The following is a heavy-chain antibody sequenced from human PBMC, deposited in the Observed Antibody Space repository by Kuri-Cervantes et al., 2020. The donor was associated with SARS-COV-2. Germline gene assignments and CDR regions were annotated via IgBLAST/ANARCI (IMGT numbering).Heavy chain of an antibody. CDR1: GYTFTSYD. CDR3: AGRLRFSHSDAFDI. J-gene: IGHJ3*02. CDR2: MNPNSGNT. D-gene: IGHD3-3*01. Sequence: ASVKVSCKASGYTFTSYDINWVRQATGQGPEWMGWMNPNSGNTGYAQKFQGRVTITRNTSISTAYMELSSLRSEDTAVYYCAGRLRFSHSDAFDIWGQGTMVTVSS. V-gene: IGHV1-8*03.